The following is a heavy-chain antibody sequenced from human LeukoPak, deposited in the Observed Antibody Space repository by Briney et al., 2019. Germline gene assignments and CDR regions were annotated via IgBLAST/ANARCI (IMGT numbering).Heavy chain of an antibody. V-gene: IGHV4-4*07. CDR3: ARGQYHLLYWYFDL. J-gene: IGHJ2*01. CDR2: TYSSGST. D-gene: IGHD2-2*01. Sequence: SETLSLTCTVSGGSISSYYWSWIRQPAGKGLEWIGRTYSSGSTNYNPSLKSRVTMSVDTSKNQFSLKLSSVTAADTAVYYCARGQYHLLYWYFDLWGRGTLVTVSS. CDR1: GGSISSYY.